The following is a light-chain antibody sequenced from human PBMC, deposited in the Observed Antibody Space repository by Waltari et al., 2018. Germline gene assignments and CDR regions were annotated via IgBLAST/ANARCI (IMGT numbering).Light chain of an antibody. CDR2: WAS. Sequence: DIVMTQSPDPLAVSLGERATINVKSSQSVLYTNNKNYLARYQQKPGQSPKLLIYWASTRESGVSDRFSGSGSGTDFTLTISSLQAEDVAVYYCQQYYSTPLTFGGGTKVEIK. CDR1: QSVLYTNNKNY. V-gene: IGKV4-1*01. J-gene: IGKJ4*01. CDR3: QQYYSTPLT.